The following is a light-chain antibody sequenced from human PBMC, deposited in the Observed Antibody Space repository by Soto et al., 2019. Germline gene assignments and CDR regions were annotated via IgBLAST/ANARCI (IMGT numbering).Light chain of an antibody. J-gene: IGKJ1*01. CDR1: QSVSSY. V-gene: IGKV3-11*01. CDR3: QQRSNWLWT. CDR2: DAS. Sequence: DIELTQPPATLSLSPGAIATPSCRASQSVSSYLAWYKQTPGQATRLLIYDASNRATGIPARFSGSGSGTDFTLTISSLEPEDFAVYYCQQRSNWLWTFGQGTKVDI.